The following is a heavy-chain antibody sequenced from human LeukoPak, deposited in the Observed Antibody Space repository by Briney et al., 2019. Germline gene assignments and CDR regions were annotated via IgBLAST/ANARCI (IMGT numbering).Heavy chain of an antibody. CDR2: IRYDGSNK. CDR1: GFTFSSYG. V-gene: IGHV3-30*02. CDR3: ARAEGYSSSWYDAFDI. D-gene: IGHD6-13*01. J-gene: IGHJ3*02. Sequence: GGSLRLSCAASGFTFSSYGMHWVRQAPGKGLEWVAFIRYDGSNKYYADSVKGRFTISRDNSKNTLYLQMNSLRAEDTAVYYCARAEGYSSSWYDAFDIWGQGTMVTVSS.